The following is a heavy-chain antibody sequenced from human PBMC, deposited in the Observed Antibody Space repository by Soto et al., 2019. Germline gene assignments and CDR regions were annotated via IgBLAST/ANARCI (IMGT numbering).Heavy chain of an antibody. V-gene: IGHV3-49*04. CDR2: IRSKAYGDSA. CDR3: AGSPAKLRYYFDY. CDR1: GFTFGDYP. J-gene: IGHJ4*01. D-gene: IGHD4-17*01. Sequence: GGSLRLSCSTSGFTFGDYPVAWVRQAPGKGLEWLTFIRSKAYGDSAEYAASVRGRFTISRDDSKGIAYLEMNNLNTGDTAVYYCAGSPAKLRYYFDYWGRGTQVTVSS.